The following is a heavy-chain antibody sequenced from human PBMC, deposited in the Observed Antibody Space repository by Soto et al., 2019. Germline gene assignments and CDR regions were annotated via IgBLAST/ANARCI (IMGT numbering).Heavy chain of an antibody. V-gene: IGHV1-45*02. CDR2: ITPFSGNT. CDR1: GYTSPYRY. CDR3: ASQALPVQRERPIPDYSYYLDG. Sequence: ASVKVSCKASGYTSPYRYLHWVRQAPGQALEWMGWITPFSGNTNYAQKFQDRVTITRDRSMSTAYMELGSLRSEDTAIYYCASQALPVQRERPIPDYSYYLDGWGKGTTVTVAS. J-gene: IGHJ6*03. D-gene: IGHD1-1*01.